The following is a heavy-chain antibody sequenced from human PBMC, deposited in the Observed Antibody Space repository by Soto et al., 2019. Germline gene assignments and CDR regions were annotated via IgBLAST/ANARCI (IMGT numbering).Heavy chain of an antibody. Sequence: QVQLQESGPGLVKPSETLSLTCTVSGDSISSYYLTWIRQSPGKGLEWIGYISYTGSTSYNPSLKSRVTFSVDTSKNQFSLNLMSVTAADTAVYYCASHGSGYYGWYDCWGQGTLVTVSS. CDR1: GDSISSYY. CDR3: ASHGSGYYGWYDC. CDR2: ISYTGST. V-gene: IGHV4-59*01. D-gene: IGHD3-3*01. J-gene: IGHJ4*02.